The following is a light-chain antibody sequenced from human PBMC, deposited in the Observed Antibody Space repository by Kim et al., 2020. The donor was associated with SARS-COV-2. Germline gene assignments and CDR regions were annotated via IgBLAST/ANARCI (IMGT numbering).Light chain of an antibody. Sequence: GQSLTISCTGTSSDIGSYNSVSWYQHHPGKAPKLMIYEATKRASGVSNRFSGSKSGNTASLSISGLQAEDEADYYCWSYAGSGTYVSGTGTKVTVL. CDR3: WSYAGSGTYV. J-gene: IGLJ1*01. V-gene: IGLV2-23*01. CDR2: EAT. CDR1: SSDIGSYNS.